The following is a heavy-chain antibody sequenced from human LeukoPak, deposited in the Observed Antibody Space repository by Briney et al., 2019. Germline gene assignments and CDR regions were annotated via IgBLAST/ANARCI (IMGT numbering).Heavy chain of an antibody. Sequence: PSETLSLTCTVSGYSISSGYYWGWIRQPPGKGLEWIGSIYHSGSTYYNPSLKSRVTISVDTSKNQFSLKLSSVTAADTAVYYCARVMKQQLVDYWGQGTLVTVSS. V-gene: IGHV4-38-2*02. J-gene: IGHJ4*02. CDR1: GYSISSGYY. CDR3: ARVMKQQLVDY. D-gene: IGHD6-13*01. CDR2: IYHSGST.